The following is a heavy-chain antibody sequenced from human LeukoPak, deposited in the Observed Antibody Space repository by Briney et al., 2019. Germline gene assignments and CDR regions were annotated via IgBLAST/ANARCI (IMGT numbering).Heavy chain of an antibody. Sequence: SETLSLTCTVSGGSISSYYWSWIRQPPGKGLEWIGYIYYSGSTNYNPSLKSRVTISVDTSKNQFSLKLSSVTAADTAVYYCARFDYGDYSWFDPWGQGTLVTVSS. CDR2: IYYSGST. CDR1: GGSISSYY. V-gene: IGHV4-59*01. CDR3: ARFDYGDYSWFDP. J-gene: IGHJ5*02. D-gene: IGHD4-17*01.